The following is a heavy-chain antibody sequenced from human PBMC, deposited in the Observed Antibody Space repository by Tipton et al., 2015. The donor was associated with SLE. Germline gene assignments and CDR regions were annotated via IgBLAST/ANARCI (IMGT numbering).Heavy chain of an antibody. Sequence: GSLRLSCAASGFTFGSYSMNWVRQAPGKGLEWVSYISASSSAIFYADSVKGRFTISRDNAKNSLYLQMNSLRAEDTAVYYCARGFLGMKAAQYYFDYWGQGTLVTVSS. CDR3: ARGFLGMKAAQYYFDY. CDR1: GFTFGSYS. V-gene: IGHV3-48*01. J-gene: IGHJ4*02. CDR2: ISASSSAI. D-gene: IGHD6-25*01.